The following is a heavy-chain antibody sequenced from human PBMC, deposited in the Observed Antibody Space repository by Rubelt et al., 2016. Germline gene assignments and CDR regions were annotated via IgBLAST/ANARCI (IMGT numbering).Heavy chain of an antibody. D-gene: IGHD6-19*01. Sequence: YSDSVKGRFTISRDNSKNTLYLQMNSLRAEDTAVYYCAKDLYSSGHNWYFDLWGRGTLVTVSS. CDR3: AKDLYSSGHNWYFDL. V-gene: IGHV3-23*01. J-gene: IGHJ2*01.